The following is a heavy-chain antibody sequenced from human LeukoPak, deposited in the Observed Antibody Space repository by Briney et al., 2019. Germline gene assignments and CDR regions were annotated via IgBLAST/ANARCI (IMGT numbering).Heavy chain of an antibody. Sequence: SVKVFCKASGGTFSSHAISWVRQAPGQGLGWIGGIIPIFGTANYAQKFQGRVTITTDESTSTAYMELSSLRSEDTAVYYCARADSGTMGAVDYWGQGTLVTVSS. CDR2: IIPIFGTA. CDR3: ARADSGTMGAVDY. D-gene: IGHD1-7*01. J-gene: IGHJ4*02. V-gene: IGHV1-69*05. CDR1: GGTFSSHA.